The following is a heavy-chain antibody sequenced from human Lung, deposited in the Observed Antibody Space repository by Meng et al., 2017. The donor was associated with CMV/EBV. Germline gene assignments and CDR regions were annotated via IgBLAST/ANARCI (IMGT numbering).Heavy chain of an antibody. Sequence: SCAASGFTFDDYAMHWVRQAPGKGLEWVSGISWNSGSIGYADSVKGRFTISRDNAKNSLYLQMNSLRAEDTALYYCAKADIVVVPAGAFDILGQGXMVTVSS. CDR3: AKADIVVVPAGAFDI. CDR1: GFTFDDYA. CDR2: ISWNSGSI. D-gene: IGHD2-2*01. V-gene: IGHV3-9*01. J-gene: IGHJ3*02.